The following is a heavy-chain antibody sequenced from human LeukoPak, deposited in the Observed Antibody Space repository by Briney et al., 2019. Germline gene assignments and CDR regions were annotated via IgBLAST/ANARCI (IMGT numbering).Heavy chain of an antibody. V-gene: IGHV4-59*01. CDR2: IYYSGST. J-gene: IGHJ6*02. CDR3: ARDGRISPYSGMDV. D-gene: IGHD1-26*01. CDR1: GDSITYYY. Sequence: SETLSLSCTVSGDSITYYYWSWIRQPPGKGLEWIGYIYYSGSTDYNPSLKSRVSISVDTSKNQFSLKLNSVTPADTAVYYCARDGRISPYSGMDVWGQGTTVTVSS.